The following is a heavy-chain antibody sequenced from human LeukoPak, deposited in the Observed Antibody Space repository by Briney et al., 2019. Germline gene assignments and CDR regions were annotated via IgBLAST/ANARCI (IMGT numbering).Heavy chain of an antibody. V-gene: IGHV4-59*01. CDR2: IYYSGST. J-gene: IGHJ6*02. CDR3: ARDGRISPYSGMDV. D-gene: IGHD1-26*01. CDR1: GDSITYYY. Sequence: SETLSLSCTVSGDSITYYYWSWIRQPPGKGLEWIGYIYYSGSTDYNPSLKSRVSISVDTSKNQFSLKLNSVTPADTAVYYCARDGRISPYSGMDVWGQGTTVTVSS.